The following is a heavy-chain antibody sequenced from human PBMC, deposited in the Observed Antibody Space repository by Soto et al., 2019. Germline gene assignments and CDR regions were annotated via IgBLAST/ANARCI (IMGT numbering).Heavy chain of an antibody. CDR3: ARHSPDFDWLSQFDY. J-gene: IGHJ4*02. CDR1: GGSISSYY. D-gene: IGHD3-9*01. V-gene: IGHV4-59*08. Sequence: SETLSLTCTVSGGSISSYYWSWIRQAPGKGLEWIGYIFYFGSTNYNPSLKSRVTLSIDTSKNQLSLKLSSVTAADTAVYYCARHSPDFDWLSQFDYWGQGTLVTVSS. CDR2: IFYFGST.